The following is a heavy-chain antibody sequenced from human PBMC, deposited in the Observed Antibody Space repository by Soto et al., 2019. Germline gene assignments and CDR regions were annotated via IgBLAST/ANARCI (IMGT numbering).Heavy chain of an antibody. CDR2: TYYRSKWYS. J-gene: IGHJ4*02. CDR1: GDSVSSNSAA. D-gene: IGHD6-13*01. CDR3: ARQGSSWFDY. V-gene: IGHV6-1*01. Sequence: QAQLQQSGPGLVKPSQTLSLTCAISGDSVSSNSAAWTWIRQSPSRGLEWLGRTYYRSKWYSDYAVSVRSRITITADTTRNQFTLQVNSVTPEDTDVYYCARQGSSWFDYWGQGALVTVSS.